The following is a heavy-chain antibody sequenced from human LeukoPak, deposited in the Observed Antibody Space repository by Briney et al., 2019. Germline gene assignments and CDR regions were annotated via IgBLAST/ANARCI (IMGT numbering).Heavy chain of an antibody. D-gene: IGHD3-22*01. J-gene: IGHJ6*03. CDR2: ISYGGTT. CDR1: SGSISISHY. V-gene: IGHV4-39*07. CDR3: ARGRQEISMIIVVMTAVSYYLDA. Sequence: SETLSLTCAVSSGSISISHYWGWIRQPPGKGLEWIGSISYGGTTYYNPSLKGRVTISRDTSKNQFSLRLRSVTAADTGIYYCARGRQEISMIIVVMTAVSYYLDAWGKGTTVTVS.